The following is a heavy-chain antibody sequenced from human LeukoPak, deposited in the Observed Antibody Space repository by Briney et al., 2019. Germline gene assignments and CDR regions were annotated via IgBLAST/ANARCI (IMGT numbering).Heavy chain of an antibody. CDR3: ASPGRSSVEY. J-gene: IGHJ4*02. D-gene: IGHD1-26*01. Sequence: GGTLRPSCAASGFTISPYAMSWVRQAPGKGLEWVLANSASGGSTYYADSVKGRFTISRDNSKNTLYLQMTSLKAEDAAVYYCASPGRSSVEYWGQGTLVTVSS. CDR1: GFTISPYA. V-gene: IGHV3-23*01. CDR2: NSASGGST.